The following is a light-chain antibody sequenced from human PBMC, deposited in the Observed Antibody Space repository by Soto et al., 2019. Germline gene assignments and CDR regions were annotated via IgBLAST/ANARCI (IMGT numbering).Light chain of an antibody. Sequence: EVVMTQSPATLSVSPGERATLSCIASQSINNDLAWYQHKPGQAPRLLIYGASTRAIGVPARFSGSGSGTEFTLTIDSLQSDDLAVYYCQQYNNWPPITFGQGTRLEVK. CDR2: GAS. V-gene: IGKV3-15*01. CDR1: QSINND. CDR3: QQYNNWPPIT. J-gene: IGKJ5*01.